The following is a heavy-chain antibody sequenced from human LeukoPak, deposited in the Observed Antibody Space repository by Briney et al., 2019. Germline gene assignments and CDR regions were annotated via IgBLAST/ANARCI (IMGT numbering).Heavy chain of an antibody. CDR3: ARADRRRPPYSSSWYSENIFDY. Sequence: GASVKVSYKASGYTFTSFYMNWVRQAPGQGLEWMGIISPSGGSTSYAQEFQGRVTMTRDTSTSTVYMELSSLRSEDTAVYYCARADRRRPPYSSSWYSENIFDYWGQGTLVTVSS. CDR1: GYTFTSFY. J-gene: IGHJ4*02. D-gene: IGHD6-13*01. CDR2: ISPSGGST. V-gene: IGHV1-46*01.